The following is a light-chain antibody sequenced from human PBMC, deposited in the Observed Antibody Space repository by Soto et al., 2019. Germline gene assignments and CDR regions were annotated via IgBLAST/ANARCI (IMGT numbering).Light chain of an antibody. CDR2: EVN. V-gene: IGLV2-14*01. J-gene: IGLJ3*02. CDR1: SSDVGGYKF. CDR3: LSYTSANTRV. Sequence: QSVLTQPASVSASPGQSITISCTGTSSDVGGYKFVSWYQHHPGKAPKLMIYEVNNRPSGVSNRFSGSKSGNTASLTISGLQPEDEADYHCLSYTSANTRVFGGGTKLTVL.